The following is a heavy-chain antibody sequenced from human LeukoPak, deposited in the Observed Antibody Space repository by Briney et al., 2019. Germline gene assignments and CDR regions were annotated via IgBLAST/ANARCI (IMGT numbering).Heavy chain of an antibody. Sequence: GRSLRLSCTASGFTFGDYAMSWVRQAPGKGLEWVGFIRSRRYGGATEYAASVKGRFTISRDDPKSVAYLHMNSLKTEDTAVYYCTRDILSGWYYFDFWGQGTLVTVSS. V-gene: IGHV3-49*04. J-gene: IGHJ4*02. D-gene: IGHD6-19*01. CDR1: GFTFGDYA. CDR2: IRSRRYGGAT. CDR3: TRDILSGWYYFDF.